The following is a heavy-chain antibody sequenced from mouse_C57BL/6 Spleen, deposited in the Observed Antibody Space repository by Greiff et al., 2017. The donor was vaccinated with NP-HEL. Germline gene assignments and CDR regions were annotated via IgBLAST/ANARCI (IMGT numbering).Heavy chain of an antibody. V-gene: IGHV5-6*01. CDR3: ARLLDGYYFDY. CDR1: GFTFSSYG. J-gene: IGHJ2*01. Sequence: EVNLVESGGDLVKPGGSLKLSCAASGFTFSSYGMSWVRQTPDKRLEWVATISSGGSYTYYPDSVKGRFTISRDNAKNTLYLQMSSLKSEDTAMYYCARLLDGYYFDYWGQGTTLTVSS. CDR2: ISSGGSYT. D-gene: IGHD2-3*01.